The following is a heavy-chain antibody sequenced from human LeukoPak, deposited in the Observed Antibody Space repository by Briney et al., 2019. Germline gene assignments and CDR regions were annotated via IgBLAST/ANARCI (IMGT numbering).Heavy chain of an antibody. CDR2: ISSDGSIK. V-gene: IGHV3-30*18. D-gene: IGHD3-3*01. CDR3: VKEYHSRGFGAYFDY. Sequence: GGSLRPSCAASGFTFSSYWMSWVRQAPGKGLEWVAVISSDGSIKVYADSVKGRFTLSRDNSINTVDLQMNSLRAEDTAVYYCVKEYHSRGFGAYFDYWGQGTLVTVSS. J-gene: IGHJ4*02. CDR1: GFTFSSYW.